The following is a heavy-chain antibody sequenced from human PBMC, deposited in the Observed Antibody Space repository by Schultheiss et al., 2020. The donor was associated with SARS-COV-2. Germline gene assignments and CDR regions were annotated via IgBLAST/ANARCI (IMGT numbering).Heavy chain of an antibody. J-gene: IGHJ6*03. CDR1: GGSFSGYY. D-gene: IGHD2-2*01. V-gene: IGHV4-34*01. CDR2: INHSGST. CDR3: ARLGPAYYYYMDV. Sequence: SETLSLTCAVYGGSFSGYYWSWIRQPPGKGLEWIGEINHSGSTNYNPSLKSRVTISVDTSKNQFSLKLGSVTAADTAVYYCARLGPAYYYYMDVWGKGTTVTVAS.